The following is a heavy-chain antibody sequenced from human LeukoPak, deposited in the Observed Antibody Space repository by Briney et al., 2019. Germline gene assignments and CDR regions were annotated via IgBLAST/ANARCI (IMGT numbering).Heavy chain of an antibody. CDR3: ARAPQEDYSYGLDYFDY. J-gene: IGHJ4*02. D-gene: IGHD5-18*01. V-gene: IGHV3-11*01. CDR2: ISSSGSTI. Sequence: PGGSMRLSCAASGFTFSDYYMSWIRQAPGKGLEWVSYISSSGSTIYYADSVKGRFTISRDNAKNSLYLQMNSLRAEDTAVYYCARAPQEDYSYGLDYFDYWGQGTLVTVSS. CDR1: GFTFSDYY.